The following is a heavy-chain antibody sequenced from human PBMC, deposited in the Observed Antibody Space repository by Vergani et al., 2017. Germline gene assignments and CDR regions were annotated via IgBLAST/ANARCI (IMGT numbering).Heavy chain of an antibody. J-gene: IGHJ4*02. CDR3: ARGPYWREAGGPHFDY. Sequence: QVQLVESGGGVVQPGRSLRLSCAASEFTFSNYSMHWVRQAPGKGLEWVAVIWLDGSNKYYADSLKARFTISRENSKTTLYLQMNSLRAEDTAIYSCARGPYWREAGGPHFDYWGQGTLVTVSS. CDR2: IWLDGSNK. CDR1: EFTFSNYS. D-gene: IGHD3-16*01. V-gene: IGHV3-33*01.